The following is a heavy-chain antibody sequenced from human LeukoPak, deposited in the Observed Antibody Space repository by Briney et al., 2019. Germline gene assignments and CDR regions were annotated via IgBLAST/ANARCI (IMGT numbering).Heavy chain of an antibody. CDR2: IKSKAEGGTT. V-gene: IGHV3-15*01. D-gene: IGHD2-15*01. J-gene: IGHJ4*02. CDR1: GFIFDDAW. Sequence: GGSLRLSCAASGFIFDDAWINWVRQAPGKGLEWVGRIKSKAEGGTTDYAAPVKGRVTVSRDDSKKTLYLQMNSLNTDDTAVYYCTTRPRYCSGVSCYSSLDYWGQGTRVTVSS. CDR3: TTRPRYCSGVSCYSSLDY.